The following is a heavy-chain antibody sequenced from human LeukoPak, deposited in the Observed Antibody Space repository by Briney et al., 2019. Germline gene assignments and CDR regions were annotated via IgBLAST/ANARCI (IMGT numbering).Heavy chain of an antibody. CDR1: GGSISSYY. CDR2: IYYSGST. V-gene: IGHV4-59*08. Sequence: SETLSLTCTVSGGSISSYYWSWIRQPPGKGLEWIGYIYYSGSTNYNPSLKSRVTISVDTSKNQFSLKLSSVTAADTAVYYCARHRDGYNTIFDYWGQGTLVTVSS. D-gene: IGHD5-24*01. CDR3: ARHRDGYNTIFDY. J-gene: IGHJ4*02.